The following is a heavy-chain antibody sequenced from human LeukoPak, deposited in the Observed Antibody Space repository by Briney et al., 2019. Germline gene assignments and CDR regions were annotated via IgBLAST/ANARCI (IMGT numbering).Heavy chain of an antibody. CDR2: IYYGGST. D-gene: IGHD2-15*01. Sequence: SETLSLTCTVSGGSVSSYYWSWIRQPPGKGLEWIGDIYYGGSTNDNPSLKSRVTMSADTSTNQFSLKLSSVTAADTAVYYCARELRVAATYWFDPWGQGTLVTVSS. CDR1: GGSVSSYY. CDR3: ARELRVAATYWFDP. J-gene: IGHJ5*02. V-gene: IGHV4-59*02.